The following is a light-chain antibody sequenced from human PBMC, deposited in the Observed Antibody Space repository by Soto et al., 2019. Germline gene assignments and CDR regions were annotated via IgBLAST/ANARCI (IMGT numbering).Light chain of an antibody. Sequence: DIQMTQSPSTLSASVGDRVTMTCRASQSISGWLAWHQQKPGKAPKLLIFDASTSHSGVPSRFSGSGSGTEFTLTISTMQPDDFATYYCQEYHTYTWTFGQGTKVDIK. J-gene: IGKJ1*01. CDR1: QSISGW. V-gene: IGKV1-5*01. CDR3: QEYHTYTWT. CDR2: DAS.